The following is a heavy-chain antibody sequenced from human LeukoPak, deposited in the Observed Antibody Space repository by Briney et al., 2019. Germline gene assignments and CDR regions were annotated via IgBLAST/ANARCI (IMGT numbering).Heavy chain of an antibody. CDR1: GGSISNSYW. V-gene: IGHV4-4*02. CDR2: IYHSEST. Sequence: AETLSLTCGVSGGSISNSYWWSGVRQPPGKGLEWIGEIYHSESTNYNPSLKSRVTISVDKSKSQFSLKLNSVTAADTAVYYCARVVGGGYSYGRIDYWGQGTLVTVSS. CDR3: ARVVGGGYSYGRIDY. J-gene: IGHJ4*02. D-gene: IGHD5-18*01.